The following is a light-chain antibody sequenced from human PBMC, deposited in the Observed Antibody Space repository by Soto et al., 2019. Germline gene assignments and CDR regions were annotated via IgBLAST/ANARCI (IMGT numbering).Light chain of an antibody. CDR3: HQYESWT. CDR2: DVS. V-gene: IGKV3-11*01. J-gene: IGKJ1*01. CDR1: ESVTDY. Sequence: EIVLTQSPATLSLSPGERGTLSCRASESVTDYLAWYQQKPGQAPRLLVYDVSNRAAGIPTRFSGGGSGTDFTLTISNVEPEDFAVYFCHQYESWTFGQGTKVDIK.